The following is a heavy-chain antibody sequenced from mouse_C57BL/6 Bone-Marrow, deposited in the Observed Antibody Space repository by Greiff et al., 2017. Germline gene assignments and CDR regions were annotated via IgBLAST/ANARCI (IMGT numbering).Heavy chain of an antibody. CDR1: GYTFTDYY. V-gene: IGHV1-26*01. J-gene: IGHJ2*01. D-gene: IGHD1-1*01. Sequence: EVQVVESGPELVKPGASVKISCKASGYTFTDYYMNWVKQSHGKSLEWIGDINPNNGGTSYNQKFKGKATLTVDKSSSTAYMELRSLTSEDSAVYYCARWDYGSSYGYYFDYWGQGTTLTVSS. CDR2: INPNNGGT. CDR3: ARWDYGSSYGYYFDY.